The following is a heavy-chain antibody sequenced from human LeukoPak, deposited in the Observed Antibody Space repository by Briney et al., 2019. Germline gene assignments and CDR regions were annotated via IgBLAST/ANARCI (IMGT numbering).Heavy chain of an antibody. CDR2: ISGSGGST. D-gene: IGHD3-10*01. J-gene: IGHJ4*02. CDR1: GFTFSSYG. CDR3: AKVAFGSGSSIFDY. Sequence: PGRSLRLSCAASGFTFSSYGMHWVRQAPGKGLEWVSAISGSGGSTYYADSVKGRFTISRDNSKNTLYLQMNSLRAEDTAVYYCAKVAFGSGSSIFDYWGQGTLVTISS. V-gene: IGHV3-23*01.